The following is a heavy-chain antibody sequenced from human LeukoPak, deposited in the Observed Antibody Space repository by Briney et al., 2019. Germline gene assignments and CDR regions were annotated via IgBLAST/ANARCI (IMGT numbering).Heavy chain of an antibody. CDR3: AKTVVRGVSRYGMDV. V-gene: IGHV3-30*18. Sequence: GRSLRLSCAASGFTFSSYGMHWVRQAPGKGLEWVAVISYDGSNKYYADSVKGRFTMSRDNSKNTLYLQMNSLRAEDTAVYYCAKTVVRGVSRYGMDVWGQGTTVTVSS. J-gene: IGHJ6*02. CDR1: GFTFSSYG. CDR2: ISYDGSNK. D-gene: IGHD3-10*01.